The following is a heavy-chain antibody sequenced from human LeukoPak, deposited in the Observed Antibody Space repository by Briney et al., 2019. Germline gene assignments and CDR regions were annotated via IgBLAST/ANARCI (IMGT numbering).Heavy chain of an antibody. J-gene: IGHJ6*02. V-gene: IGHV1-46*01. CDR1: GYTFTSNY. D-gene: IGHD5-12*01. CDR3: ARDAGGYSGKYGMDV. Sequence: ASVKVSCKASGYTFTSNYMHWVRQAPGQGLEWMGIINPSGGSTSYAQKFQGRVTMTRDTSTSTAYMELSSLRSEDTAVYYCARDAGGYSGKYGMDVWGQGTTVTVSS. CDR2: INPSGGST.